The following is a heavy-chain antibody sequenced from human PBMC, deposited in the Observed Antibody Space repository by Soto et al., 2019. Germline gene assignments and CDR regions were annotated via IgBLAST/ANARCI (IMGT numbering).Heavy chain of an antibody. CDR2: IRDKAHSYTT. CDR3: ASSWGDNRHFDY. Sequence: EVQLVESGGGLVQPGGSLRLSCAASGFTFSDQYMDWVRQAPGKGLEWVGRIRDKAHSYTTEYAASVKGRFTISRDDSKNSLYLQMNSLKTEDTAVYCCASSWGDNRHFDYWVQGTLATVSS. V-gene: IGHV3-72*01. CDR1: GFTFSDQY. D-gene: IGHD2-21*02. J-gene: IGHJ4*02.